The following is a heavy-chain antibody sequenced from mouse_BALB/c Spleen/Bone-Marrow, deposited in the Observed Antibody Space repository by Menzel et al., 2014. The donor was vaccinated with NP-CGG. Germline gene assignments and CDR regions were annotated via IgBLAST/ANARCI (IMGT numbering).Heavy chain of an antibody. J-gene: IGHJ2*01. CDR3: ARDIRHLDQ. V-gene: IGHV7-3*02. Sequence: EVKLMESGGGLVQPGGSLRLSCTTSGFTFTDYYVSWVRQPPGKALEWLGFIRNKANGYTTEYSASVKGRFTISRDNSQSILYLQVNTLRAEDSATYYCARDIRHLDQWGQGTTLTVSS. CDR1: GFTFTDYY. CDR2: IRNKANGYTT.